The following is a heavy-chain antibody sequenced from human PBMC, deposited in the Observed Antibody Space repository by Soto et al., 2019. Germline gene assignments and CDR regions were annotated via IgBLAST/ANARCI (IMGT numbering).Heavy chain of an antibody. Sequence: GASVKVSYKVSGYALTELSMHWVLKAPGKGLEWMGGFDPQDGETNYAQKLQGRVTMTPDTSTSTAYMELRSLRSDDTAVYYCASVAARPPYSWFDPWGQGTLVTVSS. CDR3: ASVAARPPYSWFDP. J-gene: IGHJ5*02. CDR2: FDPQDGET. V-gene: IGHV1-24*01. CDR1: GYALTELS. D-gene: IGHD6-6*01.